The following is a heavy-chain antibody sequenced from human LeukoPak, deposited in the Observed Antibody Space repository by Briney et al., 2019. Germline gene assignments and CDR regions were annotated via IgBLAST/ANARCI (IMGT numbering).Heavy chain of an antibody. CDR2: ISGSGGST. Sequence: GGSLRLSCAASGFTFSSYAMSWVRQAPGKGLEWVSAISGSGGSTYYADSVKGRFTISRDNSKNTLYLQMNSLRVEDTALYYCAKELSMITFGGATYWGQGTLVTVSS. CDR3: AKELSMITFGGATY. D-gene: IGHD3-16*01. J-gene: IGHJ4*02. V-gene: IGHV3-23*01. CDR1: GFTFSSYA.